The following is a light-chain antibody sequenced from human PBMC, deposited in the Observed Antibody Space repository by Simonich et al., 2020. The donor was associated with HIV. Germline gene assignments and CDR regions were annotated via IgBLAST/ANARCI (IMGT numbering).Light chain of an antibody. Sequence: EVVMTQSPATLSVSPGERAPLPCRASQSVRSNLAWYQQKPGQAPRLLIYGASTRATDIPARFSGSWSGTEFTLTISSLQSEDFAVYYCQHYYNWPPITFGQGTRLDIK. CDR3: QHYYNWPPIT. CDR2: GAS. CDR1: QSVRSN. J-gene: IGKJ5*01. V-gene: IGKV3-15*01.